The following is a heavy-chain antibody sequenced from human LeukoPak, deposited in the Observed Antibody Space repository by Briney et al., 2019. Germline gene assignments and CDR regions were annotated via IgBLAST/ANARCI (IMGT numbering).Heavy chain of an antibody. CDR1: GFTFSDYY. CDR3: ARDPCITMVRGVSCRFDP. CDR2: ISSSGSTI. V-gene: IGHV3-11*01. Sequence: PGGSLRLSCAASGFTFSDYYMSWIRQAPGKGLEWVSYISSSGSTIYYADSVKGRFTISRDNAKNSLYLQMNSLRAEDTAVYYCARDPCITMVRGVSCRFDPWGQGTLVTVSS. D-gene: IGHD3-10*01. J-gene: IGHJ5*02.